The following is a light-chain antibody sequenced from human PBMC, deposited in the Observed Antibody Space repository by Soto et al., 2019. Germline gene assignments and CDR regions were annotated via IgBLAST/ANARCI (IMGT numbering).Light chain of an antibody. CDR3: LQTDSSPST. CDR2: AAS. J-gene: IGKJ2*01. Sequence: DIQLTQSPSSLSASVGDRVIIACRASQSITVYLNWYQQKPGKAPKLLIYAASSLQKGVPSRFSGSGSGTDFTLTIRSLQPEDFATYYCLQTDSSPSTFGQGTRLEIK. CDR1: QSITVY. V-gene: IGKV1-39*01.